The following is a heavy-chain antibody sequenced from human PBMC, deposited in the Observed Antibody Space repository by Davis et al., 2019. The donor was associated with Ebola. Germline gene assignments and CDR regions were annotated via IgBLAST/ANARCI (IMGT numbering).Heavy chain of an antibody. J-gene: IGHJ5*02. D-gene: IGHD2-2*01. CDR1: GYSFTSYW. CDR3: ARGGLGYCSSTSCYLEGNWFDP. CDR2: IYPGDSDT. Sequence: GESLKISCKGSGYSFTSYWIGWVRQIPGKGLEWMGIIYPGDSDTRYSPSFQGQVTISADKSISTAYLQWSSLKASDTAMYYCARGGLGYCSSTSCYLEGNWFDPWGQGTLVTVSS. V-gene: IGHV5-51*01.